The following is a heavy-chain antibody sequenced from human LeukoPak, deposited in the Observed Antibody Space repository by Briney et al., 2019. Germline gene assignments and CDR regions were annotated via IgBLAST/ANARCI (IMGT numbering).Heavy chain of an antibody. CDR2: LSAGGRQK. CDR3: AKDMGDYSGWFFDY. CDR1: AFSFKHK. J-gene: IGHJ4*02. Sequence: PAGRSLTLSGAASAFSFKHKMHWVRQAPGKGLEWAAVLSAGGRQKYYAVSVKGRFTISRDNSKDTLYLQINGLAIEDTAVYYCAKDMGDYSGWFFDYWGQGTLVTVSS. D-gene: IGHD6-19*01. V-gene: IGHV3-30*18.